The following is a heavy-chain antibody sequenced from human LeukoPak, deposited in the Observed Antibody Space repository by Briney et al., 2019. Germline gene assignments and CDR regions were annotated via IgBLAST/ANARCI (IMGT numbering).Heavy chain of an antibody. V-gene: IGHV1-18*04. J-gene: IGHJ3*02. Sequence: ASVKVSCKASGYTFTNYGFTWVRQAPGQGLEWMGWISADKGNANYAQKFQGRVTMTTDTSTTTAYMELRSLRSDDTAVYYCAGYYYGSGSNHGAFDIWGQGTMVTVSA. CDR1: GYTFTNYG. CDR3: AGYYYGSGSNHGAFDI. CDR2: ISADKGNA. D-gene: IGHD3-10*01.